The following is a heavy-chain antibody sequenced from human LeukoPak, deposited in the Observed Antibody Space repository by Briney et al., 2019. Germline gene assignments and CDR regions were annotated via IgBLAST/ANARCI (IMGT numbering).Heavy chain of an antibody. CDR1: GGSISSSTW. Sequence: PSETLSLTCAVSGGSISSSTWWSWVRQPPGKGLEWIGEIYHSGSTNCKPSLKSRVTISVDMSKNQFSLKLTSVIAADTAVYYCASKADCRGGSCPRGSFDIWGQGTMVTVSS. CDR3: ASKADCRGGSCPRGSFDI. D-gene: IGHD2-15*01. V-gene: IGHV4-4*02. CDR2: IYHSGST. J-gene: IGHJ3*02.